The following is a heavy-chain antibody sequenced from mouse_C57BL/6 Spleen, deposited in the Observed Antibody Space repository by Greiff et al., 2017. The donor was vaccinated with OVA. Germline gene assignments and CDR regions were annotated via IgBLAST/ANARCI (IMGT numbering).Heavy chain of an antibody. CDR3: ARYEYYGSSPNV. Sequence: VQLQQPGAELVRPGSSVKLSCKASGYTFTSYWMDWVKQRPGQGLEWIGNIYPSDSETHYNQKFKDKATLTVDKSSSTAYMQLSSLTSEDSAVYYCARYEYYGSSPNVWGTGTTVTVSS. CDR2: IYPSDSET. J-gene: IGHJ1*03. CDR1: GYTFTSYW. V-gene: IGHV1-61*01. D-gene: IGHD1-1*01.